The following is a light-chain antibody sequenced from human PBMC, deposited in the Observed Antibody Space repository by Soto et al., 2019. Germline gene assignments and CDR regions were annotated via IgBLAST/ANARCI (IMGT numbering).Light chain of an antibody. CDR1: QSVSSSY. V-gene: IGKV3-20*01. CDR3: HQYGGSPRT. J-gene: IGKJ1*01. CDR2: GAS. Sequence: EIVLTQSPGTLSLSPGERATLSCRASQSVSSSYLAWYQQKPGQAPRLLIYGASSRATGIPDRFSGSGSGTDFTLTISRLESEDFAVYYCHQYGGSPRTLGQGT.